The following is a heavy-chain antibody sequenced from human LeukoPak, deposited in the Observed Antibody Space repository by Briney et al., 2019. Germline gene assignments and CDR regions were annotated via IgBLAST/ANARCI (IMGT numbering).Heavy chain of an antibody. J-gene: IGHJ2*01. CDR2: IWYGGSNK. V-gene: IGHV3-30*02. CDR1: GFTSSSYG. Sequence: PGGSLRLSCAASGFTSSSYGMHWVRQAPGKGLEWVAVIWYGGSNKYYADSVKGRFTISGDNSKNTLYLQMNSLRAEDTAVYYCAKDRLEPYGSSGPPLGWYFDLWGRGTLVTVSS. CDR3: AKDRLEPYGSSGPPLGWYFDL. D-gene: IGHD3-22*01.